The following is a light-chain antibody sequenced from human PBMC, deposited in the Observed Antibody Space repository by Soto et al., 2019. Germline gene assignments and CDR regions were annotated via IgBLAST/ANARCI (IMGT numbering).Light chain of an antibody. CDR3: QQLDSSPLT. V-gene: IGKV1-9*01. CDR1: QGISIY. Sequence: DIHLTQSPSFLSASVGDRVTITCRASQGISIYLVWYQQKPGKAPKLLIYAASTLQSGVPSRFSGSGSGTEFPLTISSLQPEDFATYYCQQLDSSPLTFGGGTKVEIK. J-gene: IGKJ4*01. CDR2: AAS.